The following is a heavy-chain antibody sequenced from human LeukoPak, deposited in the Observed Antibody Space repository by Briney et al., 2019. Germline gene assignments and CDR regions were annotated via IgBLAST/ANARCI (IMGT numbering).Heavy chain of an antibody. CDR2: IYYSGST. V-gene: IGHV4-59*08. J-gene: IGHJ3*02. Sequence: SETLSLTCTVSGGSISSYYWSWIRQPPGKGLEWIGYIYYSGSTNYNPSLKSRVTISVDTSKNQFSLKLSSVTAADTAVYYCARHLPGYSSNWYFNPEPHDAFDIWGQGTMVTVSS. D-gene: IGHD6-13*01. CDR1: GGSISSYY. CDR3: ARHLPGYSSNWYFNPEPHDAFDI.